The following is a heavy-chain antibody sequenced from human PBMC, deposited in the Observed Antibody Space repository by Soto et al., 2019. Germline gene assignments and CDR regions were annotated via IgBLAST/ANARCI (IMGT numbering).Heavy chain of an antibody. V-gene: IGHV6-1*01. CDR3: ARQKQWPDY. Sequence: SQTRSVTCAFSGYSVSSKIAAWNCIRQSPSRGLEWLGRTYFRSKWHTDYAVSVRSRISIKPDTSKNQFSLQLNSVTPEDTAVYYCARQKQWPDYWGQGTLVTVSS. J-gene: IGHJ4*02. D-gene: IGHD6-19*01. CDR1: GYSVSSKIAA. CDR2: TYFRSKWHT.